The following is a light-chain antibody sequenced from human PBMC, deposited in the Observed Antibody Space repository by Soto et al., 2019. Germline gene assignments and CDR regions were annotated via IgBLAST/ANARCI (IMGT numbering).Light chain of an antibody. V-gene: IGLV7-46*01. Sequence: QAVVTQEPSLTVSPGGTVTLTCGSSTGAVTSGHYPYWFQQKPGQAPRTLIYDTSNKHSWTPARFSGYLLWGKAALTLSCAQPEDEAEYYCLLSYSGAHVVFGGGTKLTVL. CDR2: DTS. J-gene: IGLJ2*01. CDR3: LLSYSGAHVV. CDR1: TGAVTSGHY.